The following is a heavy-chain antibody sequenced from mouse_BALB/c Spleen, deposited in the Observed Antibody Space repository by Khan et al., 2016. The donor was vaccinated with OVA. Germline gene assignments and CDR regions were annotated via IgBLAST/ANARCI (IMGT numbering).Heavy chain of an antibody. D-gene: IGHD1-1*01. CDR1: GYSITNNYA. CDR2: ISYSSSA. V-gene: IGHV3-2*02. Sequence: EVQLVESGPGLVKPSQSLSLTCTVTGYSITNNYAWNWIRQFPGNKLEWMGYISYSSSANYNPSLNSRISITQTTTKNQFFLQLNSVTKEDTATYYSARGNYYGYYFDYWGQGTTLTVSS. J-gene: IGHJ2*01. CDR3: ARGNYYGYYFDY.